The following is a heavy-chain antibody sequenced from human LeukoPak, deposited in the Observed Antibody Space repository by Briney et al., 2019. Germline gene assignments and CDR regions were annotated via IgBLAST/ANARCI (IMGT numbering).Heavy chain of an antibody. J-gene: IGHJ4*02. CDR3: AKGNGYSYGRYYFDY. V-gene: IGHV3-23*01. D-gene: IGHD5-18*01. Sequence: PGGSLRLSCAASGFTFSSYAMSWVRQAPGKGLEWVSAISGSGSSTYYADSVKGRFTISRDNSKNTLYLQMNSLRAEDTAVYYCAKGNGYSYGRYYFDYWGQGTLVTVSS. CDR1: GFTFSSYA. CDR2: ISGSGSST.